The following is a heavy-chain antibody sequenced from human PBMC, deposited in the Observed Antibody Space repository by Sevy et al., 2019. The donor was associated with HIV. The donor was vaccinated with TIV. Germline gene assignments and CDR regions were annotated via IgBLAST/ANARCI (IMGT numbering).Heavy chain of an antibody. D-gene: IGHD2-21*01. Sequence: GGSLRLSCGASGFNFNTFGMHWVRQAPGKGLEWVALMSSDGSDIYYAESVMGRFTISRDNSKNRLFLQMNSLRPDDTAVYYCAEEKWDPYCGGDCYSSTFDSWGQGTLVTVSS. V-gene: IGHV3-30*18. J-gene: IGHJ4*02. CDR2: MSSDGSDI. CDR1: GFNFNTFG. CDR3: AEEKWDPYCGGDCYSSTFDS.